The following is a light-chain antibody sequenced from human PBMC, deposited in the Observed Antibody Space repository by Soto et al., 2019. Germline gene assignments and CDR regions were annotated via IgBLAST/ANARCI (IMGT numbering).Light chain of an antibody. CDR3: QQLKRYPFT. CDR1: LGISGY. CDR2: SAS. J-gene: IGKJ4*01. Sequence: DIQLTQSPSFLSASVGDRVTMTCRASLGISGYLAWDQQKPGQVTRLLIYSASSLQSGVPSRFSGSGSGTEVTLTISSLQPEDFACYYCQQLKRYPFTVGGGTKVDI. V-gene: IGKV1-9*01.